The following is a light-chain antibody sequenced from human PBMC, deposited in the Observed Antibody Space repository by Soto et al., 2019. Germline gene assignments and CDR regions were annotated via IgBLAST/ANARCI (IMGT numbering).Light chain of an antibody. CDR1: SGHITYD. Sequence: QPVLTQSPSASASLGASVTLTCTLSSGHITYDIVWHQQQPEKGPRYLMKVNSDGSHTKGDGIPDRFSGSSSGAERYLTISRLQAEDEADYYCQTWGTGTWIFGGGTKLTVL. CDR3: QTWGTGTWI. CDR2: VNSDGSH. V-gene: IGLV4-69*01. J-gene: IGLJ3*02.